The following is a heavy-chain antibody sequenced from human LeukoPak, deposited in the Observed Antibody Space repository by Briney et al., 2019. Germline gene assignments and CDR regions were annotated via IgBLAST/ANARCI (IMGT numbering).Heavy chain of an antibody. J-gene: IGHJ5*02. V-gene: IGHV3-23*01. CDR3: ARQGIVGLINNWFDP. D-gene: IGHD1-26*01. CDR1: GFTFSSYA. CDR2: ISGSGTNT. Sequence: PGESLRLSCAASGFTFSSYAMSWVRQAPGKGLEWVSAISGSGTNTYYADSVKGRFTISRDNSKNSLYLQMNSLRAEDTAVYYCARQGIVGLINNWFDPWGQGTLVTVSS.